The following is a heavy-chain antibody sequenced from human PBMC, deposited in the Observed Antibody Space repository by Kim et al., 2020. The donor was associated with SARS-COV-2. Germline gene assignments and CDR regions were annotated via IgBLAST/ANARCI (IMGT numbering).Heavy chain of an antibody. CDR2: ISGSGGST. CDR3: AKDLGNYDSSGYYVESYYYYGMDV. J-gene: IGHJ6*02. V-gene: IGHV3-23*01. CDR1: GFTFSSYA. Sequence: GGSLRLSCAASGFTFSSYAMSWVRQAPGKGLEWVSAISGSGGSTYYADSVKGRFTISRDNSKNTLYLQMNSLRAEDTAVYYCAKDLGNYDSSGYYVESYYYYGMDVWGQGTTVTVSS. D-gene: IGHD3-22*01.